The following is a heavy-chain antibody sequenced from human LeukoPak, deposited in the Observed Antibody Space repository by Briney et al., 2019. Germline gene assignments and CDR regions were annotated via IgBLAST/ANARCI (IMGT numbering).Heavy chain of an antibody. D-gene: IGHD3-22*01. CDR2: IKQDGSEK. J-gene: IGHJ4*02. Sequence: GGSLRLSCAASGFTFSSYWMSWVRQAPGKGLEWVANIKQDGSEKYYVDSVKGRFTISRDNAYNSQYLQMNSLRAEDTAVYHCARDLHYYHSSGSNYYFDYWGQGTLVTVSS. V-gene: IGHV3-7*03. CDR3: ARDLHYYHSSGSNYYFDY. CDR1: GFTFSSYW.